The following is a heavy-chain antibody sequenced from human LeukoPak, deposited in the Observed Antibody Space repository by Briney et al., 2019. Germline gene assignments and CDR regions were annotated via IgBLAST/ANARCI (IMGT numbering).Heavy chain of an antibody. V-gene: IGHV3-30*04. CDR3: ARDGTGNAFDI. CDR2: ISYDGSNK. Sequence: PGGSLRLSCAASGFTFSSYAMHWVRQAPGKGLEWVAVISYDGSNKYYADSVKGRFTISRDNAKISLYLQMNSLRAEDTAVYYCARDGTGNAFDIWGQGTMVTVSS. CDR1: GFTFSSYA. J-gene: IGHJ3*02.